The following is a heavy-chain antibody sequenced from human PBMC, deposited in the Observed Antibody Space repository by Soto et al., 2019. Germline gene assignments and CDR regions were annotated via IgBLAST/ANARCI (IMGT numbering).Heavy chain of an antibody. D-gene: IGHD3-10*01. J-gene: IGHJ3*02. Sequence: QPGGSLRLSCAASGFTFGSYWMSWVRQAPGKGLEWVANINQGGRVKNYVNSVKGRFSISRDDAERSHHLQMNSLRAEDTAVYYCAKYGSGNYGAYALDIWGQGTMVTVSS. CDR3: AKYGSGNYGAYALDI. CDR2: INQGGRVK. V-gene: IGHV3-7*01. CDR1: GFTFGSYW.